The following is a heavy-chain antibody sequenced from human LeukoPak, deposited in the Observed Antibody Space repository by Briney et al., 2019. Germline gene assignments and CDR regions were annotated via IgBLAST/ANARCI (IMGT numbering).Heavy chain of an antibody. CDR2: MNPNSGNT. CDR1: GYTFTSYD. D-gene: IGHD1-26*01. J-gene: IGHJ3*02. Sequence: ASVKVSCKASGYTFTSYDINWVRQATGQGLEWMGWMNPNSGNTGYAQKFQGRVTMTRNTSISTAYTELSSLRSEDTAVYYCAAYSGSYFAFDIWGQGTMVTVSS. CDR3: AAYSGSYFAFDI. V-gene: IGHV1-8*01.